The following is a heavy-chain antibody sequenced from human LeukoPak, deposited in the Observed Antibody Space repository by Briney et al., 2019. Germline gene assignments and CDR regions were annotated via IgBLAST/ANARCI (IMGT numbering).Heavy chain of an antibody. D-gene: IGHD4-17*01. Sequence: GGSLRLSCAASEFTFNNYGIHWVRQAPGKGLEWVSFIRYDGSNKYYADSVKGRFTISRDNSKNTLYLQMNSLKPEDTAVYYCAKGRYLTIVTTFYFDYWGQGTLVTVSS. CDR2: IRYDGSNK. V-gene: IGHV3-30*02. J-gene: IGHJ4*02. CDR1: EFTFNNYG. CDR3: AKGRYLTIVTTFYFDY.